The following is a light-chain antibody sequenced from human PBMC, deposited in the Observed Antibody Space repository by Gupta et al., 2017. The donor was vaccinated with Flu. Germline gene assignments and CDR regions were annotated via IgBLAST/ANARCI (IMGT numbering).Light chain of an antibody. Sequence: QSVLPQPPSAAGTPDQRITISCSGTSSNIGTNAVSWYQHLPGTAPKLLIYNDNERPSGVPDRFSGSKSGTSASLAITGLQSEDEAHYYCSAWDDSLNGFNWVFGGGTKVTVL. J-gene: IGLJ3*02. CDR3: SAWDDSLNGFNWV. CDR2: NDN. CDR1: SSNIGTNA. V-gene: IGLV1-44*01.